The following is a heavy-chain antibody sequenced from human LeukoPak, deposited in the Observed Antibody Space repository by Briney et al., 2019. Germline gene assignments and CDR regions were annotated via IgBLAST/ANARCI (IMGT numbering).Heavy chain of an antibody. CDR2: ISRDNNI. CDR3: ARDDQWAFDY. D-gene: IGHD1-26*01. V-gene: IGHV3-48*02. CDR1: GFTFSTSH. Sequence: GGSLRLSCAASGFTFSTSHMNWVRQAPGKGLEWVSYISRDNNIWYSDSVKGRFTISRDNAKNSLFLQMNSLTDEDTAVYYCARDDQWAFDYWGQGTLVTVSS. J-gene: IGHJ4*02.